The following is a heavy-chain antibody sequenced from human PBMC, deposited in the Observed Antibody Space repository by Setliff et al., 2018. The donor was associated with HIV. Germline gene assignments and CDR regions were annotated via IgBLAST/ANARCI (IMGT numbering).Heavy chain of an antibody. CDR2: TSYDGSRI. J-gene: IGHJ4*02. Sequence: GGSLRLSCVASGFTFSTFAMHWVRQAPGKGLERVSVTSYDGSRISYADSVKGRFTISRDDSKNTVFLQLNTLRPEETAVYYCASARIPTGGTSTSLDFWGQGALVTVSS. V-gene: IGHV3-30*01. D-gene: IGHD1-1*01. CDR3: ASARIPTGGTSTSLDF. CDR1: GFTFSTFA.